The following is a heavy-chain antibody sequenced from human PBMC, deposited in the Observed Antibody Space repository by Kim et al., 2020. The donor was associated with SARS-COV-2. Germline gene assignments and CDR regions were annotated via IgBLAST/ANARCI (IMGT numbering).Heavy chain of an antibody. D-gene: IGHD3-9*01. CDR2: ISSSGSTI. CDR1: GFTFSSYE. Sequence: GGSLRLSCAASGFTFSSYEMNWVRQAPGKGLEWVSYISSSGSTIYYADSVKGRFTISRDNAKNSLYLQMNSLRAEDTAVYYCARASDILTGYLTWPPFDYWGQGTLVTVSS. V-gene: IGHV3-48*03. CDR3: ARASDILTGYLTWPPFDY. J-gene: IGHJ4*02.